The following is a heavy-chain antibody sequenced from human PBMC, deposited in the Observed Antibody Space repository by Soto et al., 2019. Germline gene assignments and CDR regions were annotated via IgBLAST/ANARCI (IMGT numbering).Heavy chain of an antibody. J-gene: IGHJ4*02. Sequence: ASVKVSCKASGYTFTSYDINWVRQATGQGLEWMGWMNPNSGNTGYAQKFQGRVTMTRNTSISTAYMELSSLRSEDTAVYYCARGDDYGVFVDYWGQGTLVTVSS. V-gene: IGHV1-8*01. D-gene: IGHD4-17*01. CDR1: GYTFTSYD. CDR2: MNPNSGNT. CDR3: ARGDDYGVFVDY.